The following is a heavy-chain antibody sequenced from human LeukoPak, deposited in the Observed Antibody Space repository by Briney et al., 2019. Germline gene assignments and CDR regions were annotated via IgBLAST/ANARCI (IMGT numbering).Heavy chain of an antibody. J-gene: IGHJ3*02. CDR1: GFSFSSYA. V-gene: IGHV3-21*01. Sequence: RGSLRLSCAASGFSFSSYAMTWVRQAPGKGLEWVSSISSSSSFIYYADSVKGRFTISRDNAKNSLYLQMNSLRAEDTAVYYCVRVKSTGYYYGSGSPNTFNIWGQGTMVTVSS. CDR2: ISSSSSFI. D-gene: IGHD3-10*01. CDR3: VRVKSTGYYYGSGSPNTFNI.